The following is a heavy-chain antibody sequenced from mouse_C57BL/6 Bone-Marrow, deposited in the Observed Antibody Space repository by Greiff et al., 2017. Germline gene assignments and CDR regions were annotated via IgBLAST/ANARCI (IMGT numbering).Heavy chain of an antibody. V-gene: IGHV1-4*01. Sequence: VKLMESGAELARPGASVKMSCKASGYTFTSYTMHWVKQRPGQGLEWIGYINPSSGYTKYNQKFKDKATLTADKSSSTAYMQLSSLTSEDSAVYYCARISNYEAMDYWGQGTSVTVSS. J-gene: IGHJ4*01. CDR1: GYTFTSYT. D-gene: IGHD2-5*01. CDR2: INPSSGYT. CDR3: ARISNYEAMDY.